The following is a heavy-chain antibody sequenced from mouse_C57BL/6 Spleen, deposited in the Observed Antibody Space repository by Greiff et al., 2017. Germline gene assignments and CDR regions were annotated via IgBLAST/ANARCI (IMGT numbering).Heavy chain of an antibody. CDR1: GFTFSSYG. V-gene: IGHV5-6*01. D-gene: IGHD4-1*01. CDR2: ISSGGSYT. J-gene: IGHJ2*01. Sequence: EVKLMESGGDLVKPGGSLKLSCAASGFTFSSYGMSWVRQTPDKRLEWVATISSGGSYTYYPDSVKGRFTISRDNAKNTRYLQMSSLKSEDTAMYYCARALGGNWGQGTTLTVSS. CDR3: ARALGGN.